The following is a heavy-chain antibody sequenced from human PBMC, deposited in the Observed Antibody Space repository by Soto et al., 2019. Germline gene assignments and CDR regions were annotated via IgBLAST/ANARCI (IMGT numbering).Heavy chain of an antibody. CDR1: GFTFSTYG. J-gene: IGHJ6*02. CDR3: AKDLQSYGDYDYYCYGMDV. V-gene: IGHV3-30*18. Sequence: QVQLVESGGGEVQPGRSLTSSCAASGFTFSTYGMHWVRQTPGKGLEWVAVISYDGTNKFYSDSVKGRFTISRDNFKNTLTLQMNRLRADDTAVYSCAKDLQSYGDYDYYCYGMDVWGLGTRVTVSS. D-gene: IGHD4-17*01. CDR2: ISYDGTNK.